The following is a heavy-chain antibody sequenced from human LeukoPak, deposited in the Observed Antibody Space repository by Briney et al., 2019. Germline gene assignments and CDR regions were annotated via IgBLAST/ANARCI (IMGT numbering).Heavy chain of an antibody. D-gene: IGHD1-26*01. CDR1: GFTFSSYW. CDR3: ARVGAWELQRVFEN. J-gene: IGHJ4*02. Sequence: PGGSLRLSCAVSGFTFSSYWMTWARRVPGKGLEWVANINRDGSEKHYVESVKGRFTISRDNARNSLYLQMDSLRVDDTAVYYCARVGAWELQRVFENWGQGTLVTVSS. CDR2: INRDGSEK. V-gene: IGHV3-7*01.